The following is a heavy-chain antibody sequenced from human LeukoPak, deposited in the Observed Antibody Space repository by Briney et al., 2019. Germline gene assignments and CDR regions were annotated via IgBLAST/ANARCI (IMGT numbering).Heavy chain of an antibody. Sequence: GGSLRLSCAASGFTFSSYGMHWARQAPGKGLEWVAFIRYDGSNKYYADSVKGRFTISRDNSKNTLYLQMNSLRAEDTAVYYCAKDNDCSSTSCYTPCSGGSCYPDFDYWGQGTLVTVSS. CDR2: IRYDGSNK. D-gene: IGHD2-2*02. V-gene: IGHV3-30*02. J-gene: IGHJ4*02. CDR3: AKDNDCSSTSCYTPCSGGSCYPDFDY. CDR1: GFTFSSYG.